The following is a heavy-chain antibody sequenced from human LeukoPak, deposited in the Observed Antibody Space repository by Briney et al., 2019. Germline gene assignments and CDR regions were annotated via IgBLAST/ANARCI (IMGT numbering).Heavy chain of an antibody. D-gene: IGHD2-8*01. V-gene: IGHV4-39*02. J-gene: IGHJ4*02. CDR2: ISYTGNT. CDR3: ARANGLLTTYYFDS. CDR1: GGAISSTIYY. Sequence: SETLSLTCSVSGGAISSTIYYWGWIRQPPGKGLEWIGSISYTGNTYYNPSLESRLTISVDTSRNQFSLKLRSVTAADTAVYYCARANGLLTTYYFDSWGQGTLVTVSS.